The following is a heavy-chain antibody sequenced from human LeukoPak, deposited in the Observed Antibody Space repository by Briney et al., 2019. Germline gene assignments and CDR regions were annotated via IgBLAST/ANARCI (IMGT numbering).Heavy chain of an antibody. CDR1: GGSFSGYY. CDR2: INHSGST. CDR3: ARELSTCSGGSCYSYGFDY. Sequence: SETLSLTCAVYGGSFSGYYWSWIRHPPGKGLEWIGEINHSGSTNYNPSLKSRVTISVDTSKNQLSLKLSSVTAADTAVYYCARELSTCSGGSCYSYGFDYWGQGTLVTVSS. D-gene: IGHD2-15*01. J-gene: IGHJ4*02. V-gene: IGHV4-34*01.